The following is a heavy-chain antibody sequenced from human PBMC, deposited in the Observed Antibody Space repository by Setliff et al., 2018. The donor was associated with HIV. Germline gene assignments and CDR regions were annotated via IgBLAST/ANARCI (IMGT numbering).Heavy chain of an antibody. Sequence: PSETLSLTCAVYGGSFSGYYWSWIRQPPGKGLEWIGEINHSGSTNYNPSLKSRVTLSVDTSKNQFSLNLSSVTAADTALYYCARVQENGDLRYWGQGTLVTVSS. V-gene: IGHV4-34*01. CDR3: ARVQENGDLRY. CDR1: GGSFSGYY. D-gene: IGHD3-10*01. CDR2: INHSGST. J-gene: IGHJ4*02.